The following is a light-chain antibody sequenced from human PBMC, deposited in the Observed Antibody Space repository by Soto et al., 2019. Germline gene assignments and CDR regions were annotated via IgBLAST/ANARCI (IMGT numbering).Light chain of an antibody. CDR3: CASSTSGTHV. V-gene: IGLV2-14*03. CDR2: DVN. CDR1: SSDVGSYDY. J-gene: IGLJ1*01. Sequence: QSALTQPASVSGSPGQSITFSCTGTSSDVGSYDYVSWHQQHPGKAPKLIIYDVNNRPSGVPSRFSGSKSGNTASLIISGLHTEDEADYYCCASSTSGTHVFGTGTKLTVL.